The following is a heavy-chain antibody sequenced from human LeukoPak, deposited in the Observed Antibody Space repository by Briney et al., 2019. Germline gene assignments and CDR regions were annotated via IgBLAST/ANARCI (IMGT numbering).Heavy chain of an antibody. CDR1: GFIFSNFA. D-gene: IGHD2-21*02. V-gene: IGHV3-30-3*01. CDR2: ISHEGGNT. CDR3: ARDWDPLPTAIGSAAFDL. Sequence: PGGSLRLSCAASGFIFSNFAMHWARQAPGKGLEWLDVISHEGGNTHYADSVKGRFTVSRDNSKNILLLQVTTLKFEDTSVYYCARDWDPLPTAIGSAAFDLWGQGTLVTVSS. J-gene: IGHJ3*01.